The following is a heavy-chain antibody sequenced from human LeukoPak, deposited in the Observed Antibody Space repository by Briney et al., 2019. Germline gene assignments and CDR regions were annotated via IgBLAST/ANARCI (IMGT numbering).Heavy chain of an antibody. CDR2: INSKSGGT. V-gene: IGHV1-2*02. Sequence: ASVKVSCKASGYTFTGYYMHWVRQAPGQGLEWMGWINSKSGGTNYVQKFQGRVTMTRDTSISTAYMELSRLRSDDTAVYYCARSDILTGYYYYGMDVWGQGTTVTVSS. CDR3: ARSDILTGYYYYGMDV. CDR1: GYTFTGYY. J-gene: IGHJ6*02. D-gene: IGHD3-9*01.